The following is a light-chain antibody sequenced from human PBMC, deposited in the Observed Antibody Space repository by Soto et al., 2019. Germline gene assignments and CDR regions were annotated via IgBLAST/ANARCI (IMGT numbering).Light chain of an antibody. CDR2: EVS. CDR3: SSYTANSTYV. CDR1: SSDIGGYNY. V-gene: IGLV2-14*01. Sequence: QSALTQPASVSGSPGQSITISCTATSSDIGGYNYVSWLQQHPGKAPKLIIYEVSNRPSGVSDRFSGSKSGKTASLTISGLQAEDEADYYCSSYTANSTYVFGSGTKVTVL. J-gene: IGLJ1*01.